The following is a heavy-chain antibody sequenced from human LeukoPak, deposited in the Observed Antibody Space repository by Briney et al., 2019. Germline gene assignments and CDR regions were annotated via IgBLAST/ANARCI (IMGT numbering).Heavy chain of an antibody. D-gene: IGHD2-2*01. J-gene: IGHJ6*03. CDR1: GFTFSSYA. V-gene: IGHV3-48*01. CDR2: ISSSGSTI. CDR3: ARGWDIVVVPAAVNMDV. Sequence: GGSLRLSCAASGFTFSSYAIHWVRQAPGKGLEWVSYISSSGSTIYYADSVKGRFTISRDNAKNSLYPQMNSLRAEDTAVYYCARGWDIVVVPAAVNMDVWGKGTTVTVSS.